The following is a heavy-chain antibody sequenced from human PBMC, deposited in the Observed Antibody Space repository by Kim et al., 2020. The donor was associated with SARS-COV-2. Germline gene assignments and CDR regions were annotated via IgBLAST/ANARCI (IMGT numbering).Heavy chain of an antibody. V-gene: IGHV4-61*01. CDR1: GGSVSSGSYY. CDR2: IYYSGCT. Sequence: SETLSLTCTVSGGSVSSGSYYWSWIRQPPGKGLEWIGYIYYSGCTNYNPSLKRRVTISVDTSNNQFSLKLSSVTAADTAVYYCATTIGSEVSAGYWGQGTLVTVSS. D-gene: IGHD3-10*01. J-gene: IGHJ4*02. CDR3: ATTIGSEVSAGY.